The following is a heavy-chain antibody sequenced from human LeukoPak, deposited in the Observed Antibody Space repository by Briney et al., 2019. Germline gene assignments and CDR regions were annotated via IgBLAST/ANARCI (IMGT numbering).Heavy chain of an antibody. D-gene: IGHD6-6*01. Sequence: GGSLRLSCAASGFTFSSYSMNWVRQAPGKGLEWVSGINWNGGSTGYADFVKGRFTISRDDAKNSLFLQMNSLRAEDTAFYYCARKASYSSSAYNPHYFDYWGQGALVTVSS. CDR2: INWNGGST. V-gene: IGHV3-20*04. CDR1: GFTFSSYS. CDR3: ARKASYSSSAYNPHYFDY. J-gene: IGHJ4*02.